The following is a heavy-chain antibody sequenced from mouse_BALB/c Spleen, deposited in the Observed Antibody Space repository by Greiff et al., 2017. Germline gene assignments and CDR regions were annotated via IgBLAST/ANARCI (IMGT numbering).Heavy chain of an antibody. CDR3: ARSYDGYSGWFAY. J-gene: IGHJ3*01. CDR1: GFSLSRYS. CDR2: IWGGGST. D-gene: IGHD2-3*01. V-gene: IGHV2-6-4*01. Sequence: VKLVESGPGLVAPSQSLSITCTVSGFSLSRYSVHWVRQPPGKGLEWLGMIWGGGSTDYNSALKSRLSISKDNSKSQVFLKMNSLQTDDTAMYYCARSYDGYSGWFAYWGQGTLVTVSA.